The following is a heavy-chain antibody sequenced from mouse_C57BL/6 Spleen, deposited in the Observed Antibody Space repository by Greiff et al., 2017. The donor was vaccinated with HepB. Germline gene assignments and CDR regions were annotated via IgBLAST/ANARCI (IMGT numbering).Heavy chain of an antibody. D-gene: IGHD1-1*01. CDR1: GYTFTSYW. CDR2: IDPSDSET. V-gene: IGHV1-52*01. CDR3: AKGDPYGSSPYWYVDV. Sequence: VQLQQPGAELVRPGSSVKLSCKASGYTFTSYWMHWVKQRPIQGLEWIGNIDPSDSETHYNQKFKDKATLTVDKSSSTAYMQLSSLTSEDSAVYDCAKGDPYGSSPYWYVDVWGTGTTVTVSS. J-gene: IGHJ1*03.